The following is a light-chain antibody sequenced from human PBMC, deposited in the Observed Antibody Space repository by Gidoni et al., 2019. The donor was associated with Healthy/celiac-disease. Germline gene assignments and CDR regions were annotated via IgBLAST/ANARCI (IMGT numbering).Light chain of an antibody. CDR3: QQYGSSPPLT. J-gene: IGKJ4*01. Sequence: ELVLTQSPGTLSLSPGERATLSCRASQRVSSSYLAWYQQKPGQAPRLLIYGASSRATGIPDMFSGSGSGTDFTLTISSLDPEDFAVYYCQQYGSSPPLTFGGGTKVEIK. CDR1: QRVSSSY. CDR2: GAS. V-gene: IGKV3-20*01.